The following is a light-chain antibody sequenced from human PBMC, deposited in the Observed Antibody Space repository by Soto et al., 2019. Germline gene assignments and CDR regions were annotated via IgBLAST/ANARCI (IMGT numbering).Light chain of an antibody. V-gene: IGKV3-20*01. J-gene: IGKJ4*01. CDR1: QTISSTY. CDR3: QQYGRSPIT. CDR2: DAS. Sequence: DIVLTQSPGTLSLSPGERATLSCRASQTISSTYFAWYQHKPGQAPRLLIYDASVRATGVPDRFSGSGSGTDFTLTVSRLEHEDFAMYFCQQYGRSPITFGGGTKVEIK.